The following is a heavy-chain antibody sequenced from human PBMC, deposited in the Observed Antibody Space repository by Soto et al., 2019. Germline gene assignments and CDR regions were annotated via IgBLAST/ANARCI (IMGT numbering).Heavy chain of an antibody. Sequence: SETLSLTCTVSGGSISSSSYYWGWIRQPPGKGLEWIGSIYYSGSTYYNPSLKSRVTISVDTSKNQFSLKLSSVTAADTAVYYCARQRETLLSLRWYNWFDPWGQGTLVTVS. CDR2: IYYSGST. CDR1: GGSISSSSYY. V-gene: IGHV4-39*01. J-gene: IGHJ5*02. D-gene: IGHD4-17*01. CDR3: ARQRETLLSLRWYNWFDP.